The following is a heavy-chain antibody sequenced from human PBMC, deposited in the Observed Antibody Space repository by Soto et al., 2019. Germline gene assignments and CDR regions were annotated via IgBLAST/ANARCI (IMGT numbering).Heavy chain of an antibody. Sequence: QVQLQESGPGLVKPSQTLSLTCSVSGGSISSGDYYWTWIRQPPGKGLEWIGYISYSGSTFYSPSLKRRVTISVDRSKNQFSLKLSSVTAADTAVYYCARGQAAAPAMDVXXXXTXVTVSS. V-gene: IGHV4-30-4*01. J-gene: IGHJ6*01. CDR2: ISYSGST. D-gene: IGHD6-13*01. CDR3: ARGQAAAPAMDV. CDR1: GGSISSGDYY.